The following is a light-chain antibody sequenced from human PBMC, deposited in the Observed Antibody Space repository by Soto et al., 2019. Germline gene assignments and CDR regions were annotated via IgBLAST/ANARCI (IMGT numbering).Light chain of an antibody. CDR1: SSDVGGYNY. CDR3: SSYAGSNNLV. J-gene: IGLJ3*02. Sequence: QSALTQPPSASGSPGQSATISCTGTSSDVGGYNYVSWYQQHPGKAPKLMIYEVTKRPSGVPDRFSGSKSGNTATLTVSGLQAEDEADYYCSSYAGSNNLVFGGGTKRTFL. CDR2: EVT. V-gene: IGLV2-8*01.